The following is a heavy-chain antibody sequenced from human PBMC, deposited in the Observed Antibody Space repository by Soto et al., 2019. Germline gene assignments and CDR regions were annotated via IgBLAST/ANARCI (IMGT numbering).Heavy chain of an antibody. V-gene: IGHV1-69*01. CDR2: IIPIFGTA. D-gene: IGHD1-7*01. CDR3: ASCPITGTTYYYYGMDV. J-gene: IGHJ6*02. Sequence: QVPLVQSGAEVKKPGSSVKVSCKASGGTFSSYAISWVRQAPGQVLEWMGGIIPIFGTANYAQKFQGRVTITADESTSTAYMELSSLRSEDTAVYYCASCPITGTTYYYYGMDVWGQGTTVTVSS. CDR1: GGTFSSYA.